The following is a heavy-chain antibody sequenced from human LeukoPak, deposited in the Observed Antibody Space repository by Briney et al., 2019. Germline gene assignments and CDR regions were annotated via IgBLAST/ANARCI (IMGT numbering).Heavy chain of an antibody. J-gene: IGHJ4*02. V-gene: IGHV3-30*04. D-gene: IGHD2-2*02. CDR3: ARESGGNTPYYFDY. Sequence: GGSLRLSCAASGFTFSSYALHWVRQAPGKGLEWVAVISYEDGINKYYADSVKGRFTISRDNSKNTPYLQMNSLRTEDTAVYYCARESGGNTPYYFDYWGQGTLVTVSS. CDR2: ISYEDGINK. CDR1: GFTFSSYA.